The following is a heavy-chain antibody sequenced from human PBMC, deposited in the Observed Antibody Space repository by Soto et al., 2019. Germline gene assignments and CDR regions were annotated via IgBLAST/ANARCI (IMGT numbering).Heavy chain of an antibody. CDR3: ARALAESERRGWRFDY. V-gene: IGHV4-34*01. CDR1: GGPFSGYY. D-gene: IGHD6-19*01. J-gene: IGHJ4*02. Sequence: SXTLSLTCAVYGGPFSGYYWSWFRQTPGKGLEWIGEVNHSGGTNYNPSLKSRLIISVDRSKNQFSLKLTSVTAADTAVYYCARALAESERRGWRFDYWGQGPVVTVSS. CDR2: VNHSGGT.